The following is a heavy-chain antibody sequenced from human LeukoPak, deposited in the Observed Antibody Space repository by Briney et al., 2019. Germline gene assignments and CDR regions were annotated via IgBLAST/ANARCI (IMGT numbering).Heavy chain of an antibody. V-gene: IGHV1-69*02. D-gene: IGHD5-24*01. CDR2: IIPILGIA. CDR1: GGTFSSYT. J-gene: IGHJ4*02. Sequence: SVKVSCKASGGTFSSYTISWVRQAPGQGLEWMGRIIPILGIANYAQKFQGRVTITADKSTSTAYMELSSLRSEDTAVYFCARGKDGYNPGDYWGQGTLVTVSS. CDR3: ARGKDGYNPGDY.